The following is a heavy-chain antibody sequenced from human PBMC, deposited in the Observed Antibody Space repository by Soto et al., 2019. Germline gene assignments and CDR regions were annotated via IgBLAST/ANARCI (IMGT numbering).Heavy chain of an antibody. CDR1: GFTFSDYY. CDR2: ISSSSSYT. D-gene: IGHD4-17*01. Sequence: QVQLVESGGGLVKPGGSLRLSCAASGFTFSDYYMSWIRQAPGKGLEWVSYISSSSSYTNYADSVKGRFTISRDNAKNSLYLQMNSLRAEDTAVYYCARAISGYGVYDPYYYYGMDVWGQGTTVTVSS. J-gene: IGHJ6*02. CDR3: ARAISGYGVYDPYYYYGMDV. V-gene: IGHV3-11*06.